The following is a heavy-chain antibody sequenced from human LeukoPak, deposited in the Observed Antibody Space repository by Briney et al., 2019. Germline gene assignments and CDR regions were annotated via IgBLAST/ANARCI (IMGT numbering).Heavy chain of an antibody. V-gene: IGHV1-8*01. D-gene: IGHD4-23*01. Sequence: ASVKVSCKASGYTFRSYEINWVRQAPGQGLEWVGWIHPNSGKTGYAQKFQGRVTMTRDISTETAFMELSSLKFGDTAIFYCARGHYGGNRYFDIWGQGTLVTVSS. J-gene: IGHJ4*02. CDR2: IHPNSGKT. CDR3: ARGHYGGNRYFDI. CDR1: GYTFRSYE.